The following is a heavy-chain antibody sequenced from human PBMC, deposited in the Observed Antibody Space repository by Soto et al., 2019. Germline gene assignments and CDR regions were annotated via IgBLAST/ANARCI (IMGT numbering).Heavy chain of an antibody. CDR1: GGSISSSSYY. CDR3: ARATIVLVPAAMVSHWFDP. D-gene: IGHD2-2*01. V-gene: IGHV4-39*07. CDR2: IYYSGSI. J-gene: IGHJ5*02. Sequence: SETLSLTCTVSGGSISSSSYYWGWIRQPPGKGLEWIGSIYYSGSIYYIPFLKSRVTISVDTSKNQFSLKLSSVTAADTAVYYCARATIVLVPAAMVSHWFDPWGQGTLVTVSS.